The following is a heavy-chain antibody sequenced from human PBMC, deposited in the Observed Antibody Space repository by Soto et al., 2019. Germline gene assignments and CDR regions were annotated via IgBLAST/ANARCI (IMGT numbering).Heavy chain of an antibody. D-gene: IGHD6-13*01. V-gene: IGHV1-69*01. CDR2: IIPIFGTA. CDR3: AGVAAAEPENYYYYYGMDV. Sequence: QVQLVQSGAEVKKPGSSVKVSCKASGGTFSSYAISWVRQAPGQGLEWMGGIIPIFGTANYAQKFPGRVTITADESTSTAYMELRSLRSEDTAVYYCAGVAAAEPENYYYYYGMDVWGQGTLVTVSS. CDR1: GGTFSSYA. J-gene: IGHJ6*02.